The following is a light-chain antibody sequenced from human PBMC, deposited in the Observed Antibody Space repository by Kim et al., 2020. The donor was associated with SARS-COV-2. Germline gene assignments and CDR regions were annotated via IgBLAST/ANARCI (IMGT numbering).Light chain of an antibody. CDR2: GVS. V-gene: IGKV3-20*01. CDR3: QQYGSSPYT. Sequence: LLPAGRATPLCRASQPGSSTILAWYQQKPGQAPRLLIYGVSTRATGIPARFSGSGSGTDFTLTISSLQSEDFAVYYCQQYGSSPYTFGQGTKLEI. CDR1: QPGSSTI. J-gene: IGKJ2*01.